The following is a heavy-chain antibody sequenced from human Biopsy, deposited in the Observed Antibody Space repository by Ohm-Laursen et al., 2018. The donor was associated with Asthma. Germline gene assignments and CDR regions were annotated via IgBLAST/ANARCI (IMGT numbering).Heavy chain of an antibody. CDR1: GYTFTDYS. V-gene: IGHV1-2*06. Sequence: ASVKVSCKVSGYTFTDYSIHWVRQAPGQGLEWMGRINPNSGDTKYAQRFQGRVIVTRDRSISTAYMELSRLRSDDTAVYYCARDRGYCSGGTCPSWFDPWGQGTLVIVSS. D-gene: IGHD2-15*01. CDR2: INPNSGDT. J-gene: IGHJ5*02. CDR3: ARDRGYCSGGTCPSWFDP.